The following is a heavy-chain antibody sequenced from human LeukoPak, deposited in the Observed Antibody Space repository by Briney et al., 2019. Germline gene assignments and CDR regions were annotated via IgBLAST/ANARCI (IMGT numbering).Heavy chain of an antibody. V-gene: IGHV1-3*01. Sequence: ASVKVSCKASGYTFTSYGISWVRQAPGQGLEWMGWINAGNGNTKYSQKFQGRVTITRDTSASTAYMELSSLRSEDTAVYYCARAHTYCSSTSCPMYNWFDPWGQGTLVTVSS. CDR2: INAGNGNT. D-gene: IGHD2-2*01. CDR3: ARAHTYCSSTSCPMYNWFDP. CDR1: GYTFTSYG. J-gene: IGHJ5*02.